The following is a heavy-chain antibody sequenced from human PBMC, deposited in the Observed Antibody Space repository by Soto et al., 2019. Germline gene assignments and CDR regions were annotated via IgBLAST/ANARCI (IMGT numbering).Heavy chain of an antibody. CDR2: IYHAGSV. CDR3: ARTFDYYGMDV. J-gene: IGHJ6*02. V-gene: IGHV4-38-2*01. Sequence: PSETLSLICAVSGYSIGSGYYWAFVRQSPGKGLEWIGSIYHAGSVYYNPSLNGRVALSMDTSKNHFSLKLASVTAADTAVYYCARTFDYYGMDVWGQGTTVTVSS. CDR1: GYSIGSGYY.